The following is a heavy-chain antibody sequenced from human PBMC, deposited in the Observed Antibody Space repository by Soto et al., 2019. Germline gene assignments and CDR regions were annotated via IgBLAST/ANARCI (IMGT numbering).Heavy chain of an antibody. CDR3: ARTYVDTAMVFDY. CDR2: IYYSGST. CDR1: GGSISFYY. Sequence: TCTVSGGSISFYYWSWIRQPPGKGLEWIGYIYYSGSTNYNPSLKSRVTISVDTSKNQFSLKLSSVTAADTAVYYCARTYVDTAMVFDYWGQGTLVTVSS. D-gene: IGHD5-18*01. V-gene: IGHV4-59*01. J-gene: IGHJ4*02.